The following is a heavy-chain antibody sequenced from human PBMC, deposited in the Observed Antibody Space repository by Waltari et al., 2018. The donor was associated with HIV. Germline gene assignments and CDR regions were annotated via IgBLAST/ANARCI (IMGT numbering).Heavy chain of an antibody. J-gene: IGHJ4*02. V-gene: IGHV4-61*02. CDR1: GGSISSGSYY. CDR3: ARDRGRPNNGYNSIDLDY. CDR2: IYTSGST. D-gene: IGHD5-12*01. Sequence: QVQLQESGPGLVKPSQTLSLTCTVSGGSISSGSYYWSWIRQPAGKGLEWIGRIYTSGSTNYNPSLKSRVTISVDTSKNQFSLKLSSVTAADTAVYYCARDRGRPNNGYNSIDLDYWGQGTLVTVSS.